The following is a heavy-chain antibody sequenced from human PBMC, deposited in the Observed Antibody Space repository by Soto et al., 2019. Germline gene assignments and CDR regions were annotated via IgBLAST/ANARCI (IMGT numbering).Heavy chain of an antibody. CDR1: GGSFSVYY. CDR3: AQITIFGVVHY. J-gene: IGHJ4*02. V-gene: IGHV4-34*01. CDR2: INHSGST. Sequence: SEPLSLTCSVSGGSFSVYYWSWIRQPPGKGLEWIGEINHSGSTNYNPSLKSRVTISVDTSKNQFSLKLSSVTAADTAVYYCAQITIFGVVHYWGQGTLVTVPQ. D-gene: IGHD3-3*01.